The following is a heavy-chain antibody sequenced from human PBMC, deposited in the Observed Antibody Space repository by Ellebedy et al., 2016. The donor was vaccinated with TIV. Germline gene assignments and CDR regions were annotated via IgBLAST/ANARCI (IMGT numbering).Heavy chain of an antibody. D-gene: IGHD4-23*01. CDR2: ISYDGSNK. Sequence: GGSLRLSXAASGFSFSSYIMYWVRQAPGKGLEWVAVISYDGSNKYYADSVKGRFTISRDNSKNTLYLQMNSLRAEDTAVYYCARFRGNPFVRYGMDVWGQGTTVTVSS. CDR3: ARFRGNPFVRYGMDV. V-gene: IGHV3-30*03. J-gene: IGHJ6*02. CDR1: GFSFSSYI.